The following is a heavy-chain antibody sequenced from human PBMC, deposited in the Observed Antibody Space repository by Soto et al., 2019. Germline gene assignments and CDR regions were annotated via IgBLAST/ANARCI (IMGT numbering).Heavy chain of an antibody. D-gene: IGHD4-4*01. V-gene: IGHV4-59*01. J-gene: IGHJ3*02. CDR1: GGSMSSYY. CDR2: IYYSGST. Sequence: QVQLQESGPGLVKPSETLSVTCTVSGGSMSSYYWSWIRQPPGKGLEWIGYIYYSGSTNYNPSLKSRVTISVDTSKNQFSLKLSSVTAADTAVYYCARMSDYRNFMTFDIWGQGTMVTVST. CDR3: ARMSDYRNFMTFDI.